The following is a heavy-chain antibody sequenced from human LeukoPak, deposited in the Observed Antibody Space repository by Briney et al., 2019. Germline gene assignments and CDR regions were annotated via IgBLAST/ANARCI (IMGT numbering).Heavy chain of an antibody. V-gene: IGHV1-69*05. Sequence: GSSVKVSCKGSGGTFSSYAISWVRQAPGQGLEWMGGIIPIFGTANYAQKFQGRVTITTDESTSTAYMELSSLRSEDTAVYYCARAKAGKYYDILTGGERYYFDYWGQGTLVTVSS. J-gene: IGHJ4*02. D-gene: IGHD3-9*01. CDR1: GGTFSSYA. CDR2: IIPIFGTA. CDR3: ARAKAGKYYDILTGGERYYFDY.